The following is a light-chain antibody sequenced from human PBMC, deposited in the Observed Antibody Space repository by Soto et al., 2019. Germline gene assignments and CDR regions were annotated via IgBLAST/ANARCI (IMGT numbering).Light chain of an antibody. Sequence: VPLSPSTGPGSVGASVTIPGRASQTISSLFGWYQQKPGKAPNLLIYKATTVNSGVPSRYSGGGAGTEFSLTISILQPDDFAAYYIQHEKGHSQAFGQGTKVDI. J-gene: IGKJ1*01. CDR2: KAT. CDR1: QTISSL. V-gene: IGKV1-5*03. CDR3: QHEKGHSQA.